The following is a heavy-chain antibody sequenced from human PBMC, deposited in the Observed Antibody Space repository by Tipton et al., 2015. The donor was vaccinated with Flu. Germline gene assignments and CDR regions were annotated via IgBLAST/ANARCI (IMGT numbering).Heavy chain of an antibody. CDR3: ARAVQWELYGFGT. CDR1: GGSISSSSYY. CDR2: IYYSGST. D-gene: IGHD1-26*01. J-gene: IGHJ5*02. V-gene: IGHV4-61*05. Sequence: TLSLTCTVSGGSISSSSYYWGWIRQPPGKGLEWIGYIYYSGSTNYNPSLKSRVTISVDTSKNQFSLKLSSVTAADTAVYYCARAVQWELYGFGTWGQGTLVTVSS.